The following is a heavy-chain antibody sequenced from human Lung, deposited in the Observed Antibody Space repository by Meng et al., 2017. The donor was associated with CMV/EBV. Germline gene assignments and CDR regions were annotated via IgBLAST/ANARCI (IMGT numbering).Heavy chain of an antibody. V-gene: IGHV4-4*02. CDR2: IYHSGST. D-gene: IGHD6-19*01. Sequence: QREWSGPGLVQPSGTLSLTCAVSGGSISSSNWWSWVRQPPGKGLEWIGEIYHSGSTNYNPSLKSRVTISVDKSKNQFSLKLSSVTAADTAVYYCASFPPPGKQWLVTDYWGQGTLVTVSS. CDR3: ASFPPPGKQWLVTDY. CDR1: GGSISSSNW. J-gene: IGHJ4*02.